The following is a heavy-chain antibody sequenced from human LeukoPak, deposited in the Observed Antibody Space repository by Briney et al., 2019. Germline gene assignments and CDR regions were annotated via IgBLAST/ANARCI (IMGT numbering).Heavy chain of an antibody. J-gene: IGHJ4*02. CDR1: GFTFSTYA. CDR3: AEAASGNWNDVSDY. D-gene: IGHD1-1*01. Sequence: AGGSLRLSCAASGFTFSTYAMSWVRQAPGKGLEWVSAIGGRGVSTSYADSVRGRFTISRDNSKNTLYLQMNSLRAEDTAVYYCAEAASGNWNDVSDYWGQGTLVTVSS. CDR2: IGGRGVST. V-gene: IGHV3-23*01.